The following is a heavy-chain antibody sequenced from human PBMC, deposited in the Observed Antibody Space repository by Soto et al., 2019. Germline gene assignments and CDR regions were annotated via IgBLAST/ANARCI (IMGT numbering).Heavy chain of an antibody. CDR1: GFTFSGSA. D-gene: IGHD1-26*01. CDR2: IRSKANSYAT. V-gene: IGHV3-73*02. CDR3: TDEGELGLYAAFDI. Sequence: EVQLVESGGGLVQPGGSLKLSCAASGFTFSGSAMHWVRQASGKGLEWVGRIRSKANSYATAYAASVKGRFTISRDDSKNTAYLQMNSLKTEDTAVYYCTDEGELGLYAAFDIWGQGTMVTVSS. J-gene: IGHJ3*02.